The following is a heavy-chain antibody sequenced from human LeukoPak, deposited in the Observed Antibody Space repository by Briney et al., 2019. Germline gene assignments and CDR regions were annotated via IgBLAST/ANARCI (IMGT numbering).Heavy chain of an antibody. J-gene: IGHJ5*02. V-gene: IGHV4-61*08. D-gene: IGHD3-22*01. CDR3: ARGRGYYDSSGYYSPLENWFDP. Sequence: SETLSLTCTVSGDSISSGDYYWSWIRQPPGKGLEWIGNIYYSGSTNYNPSLKSRVTMSVDTSKNQFSLKLSSVTAADTAVYYCARGRGYYDSSGYYSPLENWFDPWGQGTLVTVSS. CDR1: GDSISSGDYY. CDR2: IYYSGST.